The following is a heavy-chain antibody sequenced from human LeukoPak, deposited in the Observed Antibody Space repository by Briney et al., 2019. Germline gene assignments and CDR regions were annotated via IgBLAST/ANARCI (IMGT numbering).Heavy chain of an antibody. D-gene: IGHD3-9*01. Sequence: PGGSLRLSCAASGFTFSSYSMLWVRQAPGKGLEWVSYISSSSSTIYYADSVKGRFTISRDNAKNSLYLQMNSLRAEDTAVYYCARGRPPAPLRYFDWLFYWGQGTLVTVSS. CDR1: GFTFSSYS. CDR3: ARGRPPAPLRYFDWLFY. J-gene: IGHJ4*02. V-gene: IGHV3-48*04. CDR2: ISSSSSTI.